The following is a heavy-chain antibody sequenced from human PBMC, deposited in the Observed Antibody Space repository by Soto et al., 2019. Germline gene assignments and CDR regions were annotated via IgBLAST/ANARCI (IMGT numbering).Heavy chain of an antibody. Sequence: QVQLVQSGAEVTNPGASVKVSCKASGSTFTNFGISWVRQAPGQGLEWMGGISAYNGNTNYAQKFQGRVTMTTDTSTSTAYMEGRSLRFDDTAVYYCARGGTPIDYGGQGTLVTVSS. CDR1: GSTFTNFG. CDR3: ARGGTPIDY. V-gene: IGHV1-18*01. J-gene: IGHJ4*02. D-gene: IGHD3-16*01. CDR2: ISAYNGNT.